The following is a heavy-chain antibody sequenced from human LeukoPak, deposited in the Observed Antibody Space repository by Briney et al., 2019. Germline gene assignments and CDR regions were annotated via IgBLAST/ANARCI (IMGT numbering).Heavy chain of an antibody. Sequence: SETLSLTCTVSGGSISSYYWSWIRQPPGKGLEWIGYIYYSGSTNYNPSLKSRVTISVDTSKNQFSLKLSSVTAADTAVYYCARVAQMYCSSTSCPEGAFDIWGQGTMVTVSS. D-gene: IGHD2-2*01. V-gene: IGHV4-59*01. J-gene: IGHJ3*02. CDR2: IYYSGST. CDR1: GGSISSYY. CDR3: ARVAQMYCSSTSCPEGAFDI.